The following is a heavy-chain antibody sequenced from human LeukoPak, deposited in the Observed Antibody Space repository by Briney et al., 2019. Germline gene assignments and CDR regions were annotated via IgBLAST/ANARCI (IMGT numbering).Heavy chain of an antibody. D-gene: IGHD4-17*01. Sequence: GGSLRLSCAASGFTVSSNYMSWVRQAPGKGLEWVSIIYSGGSTFYADSVKGRFTISRDNGKKLVHLQLNSLRAEDTAVYFCARIPHPDYADAQWGQGTLVIVSS. CDR2: IYSGGST. CDR3: ARIPHPDYADAQ. CDR1: GFTVSSNY. J-gene: IGHJ4*02. V-gene: IGHV3-53*01.